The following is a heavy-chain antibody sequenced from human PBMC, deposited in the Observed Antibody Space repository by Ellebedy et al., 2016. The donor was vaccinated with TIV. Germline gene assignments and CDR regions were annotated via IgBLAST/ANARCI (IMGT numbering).Heavy chain of an antibody. J-gene: IGHJ4*02. CDR1: GFTFRSYA. CDR3: ARGNDQRPDY. V-gene: IGHV3-30-3*01. CDR2: IAYDGSYE. D-gene: IGHD6-25*01. Sequence: GGSLRLSCAASGFTFRSYALHWVRQAPGKGLEWVALIAYDGSYEYYADSVKGRFTISRDNSKHSLHLQMNSLRPEDTAVYYCARGNDQRPDYWGQGTLVTVSS.